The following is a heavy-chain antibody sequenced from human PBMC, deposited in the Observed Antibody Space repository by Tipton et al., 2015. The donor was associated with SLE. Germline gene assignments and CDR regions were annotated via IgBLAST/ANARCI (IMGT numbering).Heavy chain of an antibody. D-gene: IGHD1-7*01. Sequence: TLSLTCTVSGGSISSGGYYWSLIRQHPGKGLEWIGEVSHRGTTNYNPSLDSRVTISLDRFNNQFTLKMTSVTAADTAVYYCANQNWNYYFWGQGNLVTVSS. J-gene: IGHJ4*02. CDR3: ANQNWNYYF. CDR2: VSHRGTT. CDR1: GGSISSGGYY. V-gene: IGHV4-31*03.